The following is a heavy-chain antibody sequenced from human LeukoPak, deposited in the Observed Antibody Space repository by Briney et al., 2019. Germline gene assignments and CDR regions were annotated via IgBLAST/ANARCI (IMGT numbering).Heavy chain of an antibody. CDR3: ARVWKLRLGELSLYPWFDP. V-gene: IGHV4-34*01. J-gene: IGHJ5*02. CDR2: INHSGST. CDR1: GGSFSGYY. Sequence: PSETLSLTCAVYGGSFSGYYWSWIRQPPGKGLEWIGEINHSGSTNYNPSLNSRCTIPVGNSKNQSSLKLSSVTAADTAVYYCARVWKLRLGELSLYPWFDPWGQGTLVTVSS. D-gene: IGHD3-16*02.